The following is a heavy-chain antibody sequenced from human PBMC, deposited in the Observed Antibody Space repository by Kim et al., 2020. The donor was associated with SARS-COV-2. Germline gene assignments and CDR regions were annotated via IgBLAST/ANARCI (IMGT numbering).Heavy chain of an antibody. CDR2: INHSGST. D-gene: IGHD6-13*01. J-gene: IGHJ4*02. CDR1: GGSFSGYY. V-gene: IGHV4-34*01. CDR3: AKIAAAGTFDY. Sequence: SETLSLTCAVYGGSFSGYYWSWIRQPPGKGLEWIGEINHSGSTNYNPSLKSRVTISVDTSKNQFSLKLSSVTAADTAVYYCAKIAAAGTFDYWGQGTLVTVSS.